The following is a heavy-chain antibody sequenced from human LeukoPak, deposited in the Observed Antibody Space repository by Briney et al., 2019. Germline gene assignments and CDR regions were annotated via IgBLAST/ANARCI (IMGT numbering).Heavy chain of an antibody. CDR3: ARYPYSDSGVWQAFDY. D-gene: IGHD5-12*01. V-gene: IGHV4-39*01. CDR2: MHYSGIT. J-gene: IGHJ4*02. CDR1: GGSISSGSHY. Sequence: PSETLSHTCIVSGGSISSGSHYWGWIRQPPGKGLEWIGSMHYSGITYYNPSLTGRVTISVDTSKNQFSLSLSSVTAADTAVYYCARYPYSDSGVWQAFDYWGQGTLVTVSS.